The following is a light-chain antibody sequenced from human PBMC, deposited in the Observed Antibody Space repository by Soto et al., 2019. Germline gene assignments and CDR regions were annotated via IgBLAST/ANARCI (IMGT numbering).Light chain of an antibody. Sequence: EIVLTQSPGTLSLSPGERATLSCRASQSVTSSFLAWYQQKPGQSPRLLIYGASSRAPGIPDRFRGSGSGTDFTLTISGLEPEDFAVYYCQQYGSSPYTFGQGTKLDIK. CDR1: QSVTSSF. CDR3: QQYGSSPYT. J-gene: IGKJ2*01. CDR2: GAS. V-gene: IGKV3-20*01.